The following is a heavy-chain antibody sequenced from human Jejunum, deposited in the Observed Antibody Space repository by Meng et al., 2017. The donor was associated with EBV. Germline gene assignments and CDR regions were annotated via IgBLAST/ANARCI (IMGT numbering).Heavy chain of an antibody. CDR2: ISSRSSTI. V-gene: IGHV3-11*01. CDR1: GFTFSDYY. Sequence: VQLGYSGGGLVKPGGSSRLSCGASGFTFSDYYMAWVRQAPGKGLEWVSYISSRSSTIYYAASVKGRFTISRDNAHNSLYLQMNSLRAEDTAVYYCAREMSAITCFDYWGQGTLVTVSS. CDR3: AREMSAITCFDY. J-gene: IGHJ4*02. D-gene: IGHD5-24*01.